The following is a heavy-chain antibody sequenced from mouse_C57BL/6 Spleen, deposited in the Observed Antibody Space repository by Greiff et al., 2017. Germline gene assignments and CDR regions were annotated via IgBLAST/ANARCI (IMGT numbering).Heavy chain of an antibody. Sequence: EVMLVESGPELVKPGASVKLSCKASGYSFTGYYMNWVQQSPEKSLEWIGEINPSTGGTTYNEKFKAKATLTVDKSSSTAYMQLKSLTSEDSAVYDCARPYGSSSYRYFDGWGTGTTVTVSS. D-gene: IGHD1-1*01. CDR2: INPSTGGT. V-gene: IGHV1-42*01. CDR3: ARPYGSSSYRYFDG. J-gene: IGHJ1*03. CDR1: GYSFTGYY.